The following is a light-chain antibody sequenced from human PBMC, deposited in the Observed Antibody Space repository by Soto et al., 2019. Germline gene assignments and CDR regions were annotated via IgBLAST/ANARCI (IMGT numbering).Light chain of an antibody. Sequence: EIVLTQSPGTLSLSPGERATLSCRASQSVSSSYLAWYQQKPGQAPRFLIYGASSRATGIPDRFSGSGSGTDFTLTISRLEPEDFAVYYCQRYGSSPRTFGQGTKVEIK. J-gene: IGKJ1*01. CDR2: GAS. CDR1: QSVSSSY. V-gene: IGKV3-20*01. CDR3: QRYGSSPRT.